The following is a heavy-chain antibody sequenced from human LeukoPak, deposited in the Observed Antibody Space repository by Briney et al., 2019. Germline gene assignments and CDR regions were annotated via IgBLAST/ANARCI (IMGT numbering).Heavy chain of an antibody. J-gene: IGHJ4*02. CDR2: IYYCGST. V-gene: IGHV4-59*01. D-gene: IGHD3-10*01. CDR3: ARLCPGYGSGCYYRFDY. CDR1: GASIRSYY. Sequence: SETLPLTCTVPGASIRSYYCSWIRQPPGKGLEWNEYIYYCGSTNYNPSLKSRDTISVDTSKNQFSLKLSSVTAADTAVYYCARLCPGYGSGCYYRFDYWGQGTLVTVSS.